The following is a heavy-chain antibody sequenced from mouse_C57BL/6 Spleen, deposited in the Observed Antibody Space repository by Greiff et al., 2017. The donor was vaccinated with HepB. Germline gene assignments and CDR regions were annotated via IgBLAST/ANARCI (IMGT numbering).Heavy chain of an antibody. J-gene: IGHJ3*01. Sequence: EVHLVESGPGLVKPSQSLSLTCSVTGYSITSGYYWNWIRQFPGNKLEWMGYISYDGSNNYNPSLKNRISITRDTSKNQFFLKLNSVTTEDTATYYCARGNYYGSSYDWFAYWGQGTLVTVSA. CDR2: ISYDGSN. V-gene: IGHV3-6*01. CDR3: ARGNYYGSSYDWFAY. CDR1: GYSITSGYY. D-gene: IGHD1-1*01.